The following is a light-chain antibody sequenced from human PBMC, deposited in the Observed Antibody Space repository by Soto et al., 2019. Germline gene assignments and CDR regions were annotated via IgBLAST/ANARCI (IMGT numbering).Light chain of an antibody. Sequence: EIVLTQTPLSLPVTPGEPASISCRSSQSLLDTDDGSTYLDWYLQKPGQSPQLLIYALSSRAAGVPDRFSGSGSGTEFTPRISRVETEDVGVYYCMQHTYFPTTFGQGTRLEIK. CDR3: MQHTYFPTT. V-gene: IGKV2-40*01. J-gene: IGKJ5*01. CDR1: QSLLDTDDGSTY. CDR2: ALS.